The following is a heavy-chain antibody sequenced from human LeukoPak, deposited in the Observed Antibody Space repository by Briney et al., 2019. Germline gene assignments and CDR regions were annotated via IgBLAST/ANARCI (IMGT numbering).Heavy chain of an antibody. D-gene: IGHD5-24*01. CDR2: IYYSGGT. CDR3: ARHVTISGPYDASDI. V-gene: IGHV4-59*08. Sequence: SETLPLTCTVSGDSISSYYWSWIRQPPGKGLEWIGYIYYSGGTDYNPSLKSRVTISVDTSKNQFSLKLRSVTAADTAVYYCARHVTISGPYDASDIWGQGTMVTVSP. CDR1: GDSISSYY. J-gene: IGHJ3*02.